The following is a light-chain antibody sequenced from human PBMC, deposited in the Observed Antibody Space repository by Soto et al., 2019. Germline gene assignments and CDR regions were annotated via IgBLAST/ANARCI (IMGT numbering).Light chain of an antibody. V-gene: IGKV1-9*01. CDR2: AAS. J-gene: IGKJ3*01. CDR1: QGISSY. Sequence: DIQLTQSPSFLSASVGDRVTITCRASQGISSYLAWYQQKPGKAPKLLIYAASTLQSGVPSRFSGSGSETEFTPTISSLQPEDFATYYGQQLNSYPPLLSFGPGTKVDIK. CDR3: QQLNSYPPLLS.